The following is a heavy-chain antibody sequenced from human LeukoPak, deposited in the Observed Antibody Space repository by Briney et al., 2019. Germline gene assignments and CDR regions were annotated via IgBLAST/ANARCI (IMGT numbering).Heavy chain of an antibody. Sequence: PETLSLTCAVYGGSFSGYYWSWIRQPPGKGLEWIGEINHSGSTNYNPSLKSRVTISVDTSKNQFSLKLSSVTAADTAVYYCARGPRSPMRYYYDSSGYSRASFDYWGQGTLVTVSS. J-gene: IGHJ4*02. V-gene: IGHV4-34*01. CDR1: GGSFSGYY. CDR2: INHSGST. CDR3: ARGPRSPMRYYYDSSGYSRASFDY. D-gene: IGHD3-22*01.